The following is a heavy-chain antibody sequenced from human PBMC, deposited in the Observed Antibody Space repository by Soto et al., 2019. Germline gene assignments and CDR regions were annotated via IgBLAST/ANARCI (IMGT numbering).Heavy chain of an antibody. CDR2: IYYSGST. Sequence: PSETLSLTCTVSGGSISSGGYYWSWIRQHPGKGLEWIGYIYYSGSTYYNPSLKSRVTISVDTSKNQFSLKLTSVTATDTAVYYCARHGNWMGHFDYWGQGFLVTVSS. D-gene: IGHD1-1*01. V-gene: IGHV4-31*03. J-gene: IGHJ4*02. CDR3: ARHGNWMGHFDY. CDR1: GGSISSGGYY.